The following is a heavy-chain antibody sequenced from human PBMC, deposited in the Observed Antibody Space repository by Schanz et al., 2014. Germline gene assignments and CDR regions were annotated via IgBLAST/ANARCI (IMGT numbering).Heavy chain of an antibody. V-gene: IGHV3-11*04. Sequence: VHLLESGGGLVPPGGSLRLSCTASGFPFSDYFMAWIRQPPGRGLEWVSYIGNGGVTIYYADSVKGRFTVSRDNAENALYLQMNSLRAEDTGLYFCARGGSGSHYHLDYWGQGTLVTVSS. CDR1: GFPFSDYF. D-gene: IGHD1-26*01. CDR2: IGNGGVTI. J-gene: IGHJ4*02. CDR3: ARGGSGSHYHLDY.